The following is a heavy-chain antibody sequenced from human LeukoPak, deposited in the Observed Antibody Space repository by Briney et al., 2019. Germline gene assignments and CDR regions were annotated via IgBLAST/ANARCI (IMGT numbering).Heavy chain of an antibody. V-gene: IGHV1-8*01. CDR2: MNPNSGDT. Sequence: ASVKVSCKASGYTFTSYDINWVRQATGQGLEWMGWMNPNSGDTGYAQKFQGRVTITADESTSTAYMELSSLRSEDTAVYYCARSWITIFGVVIYNWFDPWGQGTLVTVSS. CDR1: GYTFTSYD. J-gene: IGHJ5*02. D-gene: IGHD3-3*01. CDR3: ARSWITIFGVVIYNWFDP.